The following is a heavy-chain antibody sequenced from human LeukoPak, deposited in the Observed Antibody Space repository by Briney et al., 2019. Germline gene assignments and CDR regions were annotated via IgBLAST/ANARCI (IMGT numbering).Heavy chain of an antibody. CDR2: LNPNSGGT. Sequence: ASVTVSCKASGYSFTDYYMHWVRQAPGQGLEWMGTLNPNSGGTDYAQKFKGRVSVTRDTSITTAYMELRSLRSDDTAIYYCARDQSHYFDSSGYPYYFDYWGQGTVVTVSS. D-gene: IGHD3-22*01. V-gene: IGHV1-2*02. CDR3: ARDQSHYFDSSGYPYYFDY. J-gene: IGHJ4*02. CDR1: GYSFTDYY.